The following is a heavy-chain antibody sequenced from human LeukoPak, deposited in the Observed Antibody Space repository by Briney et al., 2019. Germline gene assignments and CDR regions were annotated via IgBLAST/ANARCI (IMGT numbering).Heavy chain of an antibody. J-gene: IGHJ4*02. CDR3: AREGTTGWAF. D-gene: IGHD1-1*01. CDR1: GGSFSGYY. Sequence: SETLSLTCAVYGGSFSGYYWSWIRQPPGKGLEWIGEINHSGSTNYNPSLKSRVTMSVDTSKNQFSLKVSSVTAADTAVYFCAREGTTGWAFWGQGTLVTVSS. V-gene: IGHV4-34*01. CDR2: INHSGST.